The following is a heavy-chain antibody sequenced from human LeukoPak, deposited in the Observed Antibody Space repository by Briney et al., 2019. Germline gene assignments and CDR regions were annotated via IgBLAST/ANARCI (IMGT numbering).Heavy chain of an antibody. J-gene: IGHJ5*02. V-gene: IGHV3-15*01. CDR2: IKSEADGATT. D-gene: IGHD2-21*01. CDR3: GGEGRWFDP. CDR1: GFTFNKAW. Sequence: GGSLRLSCAASGFTFNKAWMTWVRQAPGKGLEWVGRIKSEADGATTDYAAPVKGRFTISRDDSKSTLFLQMNSLKTEDTAVYYCGGEGRWFDPWGQGTLVTVSS.